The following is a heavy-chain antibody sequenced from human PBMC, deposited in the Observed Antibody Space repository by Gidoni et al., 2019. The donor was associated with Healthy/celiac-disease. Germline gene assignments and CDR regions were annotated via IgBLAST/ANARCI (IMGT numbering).Heavy chain of an antibody. J-gene: IGHJ4*02. Sequence: QVQLVQSGAEVKKPGASVKVSCKAAGYTLTGNYMHWVRQAPGQGLEWMGWINPNSGGTNYAQKFQGRVTMTRDTSISTAYMELSRLRSDDTAVYYCARSGGILRYFDWLSHDYWGQGTLVTVSS. CDR3: ARSGGILRYFDWLSHDY. CDR2: INPNSGGT. CDR1: GYTLTGNY. V-gene: IGHV1-2*02. D-gene: IGHD3-9*01.